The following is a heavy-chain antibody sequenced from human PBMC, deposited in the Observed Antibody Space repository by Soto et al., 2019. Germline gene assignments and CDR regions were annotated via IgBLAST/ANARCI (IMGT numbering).Heavy chain of an antibody. CDR1: GGTFSMYT. CDR3: ASEESYRSGSYYRSQPYYVLV. D-gene: IGHD3-10*01. Sequence: EAPVKVSCRVSGGTFSMYTISWVRQAPGQGLEWMGRIIPILGIANYAQKFQGRVTITADKCTSTACMELSSLRSEDTAVYSCASEESYRSGSYYRSQPYYVLVWGKASRCTV. J-gene: IGHJ6*03. CDR2: IIPILGIA. V-gene: IGHV1-69*02.